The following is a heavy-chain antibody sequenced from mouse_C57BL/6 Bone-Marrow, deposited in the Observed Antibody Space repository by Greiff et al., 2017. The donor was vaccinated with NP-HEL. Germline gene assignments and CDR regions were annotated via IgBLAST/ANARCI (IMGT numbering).Heavy chain of an antibody. J-gene: IGHJ4*01. D-gene: IGHD2-10*01. Sequence: QVQLQQPGAELVKPGASVKLSCKASGYTFTSYWMQWVKQRPGQGLEWIGEIDPSDSYTNYNQKFKGKATLTVDTSSSTAYMQLSSLTSEDSAVYYCARSFYCNSYYYAMDYWGQGTSVTVSS. CDR1: GYTFTSYW. CDR2: IDPSDSYT. CDR3: ARSFYCNSYYYAMDY. V-gene: IGHV1-50*01.